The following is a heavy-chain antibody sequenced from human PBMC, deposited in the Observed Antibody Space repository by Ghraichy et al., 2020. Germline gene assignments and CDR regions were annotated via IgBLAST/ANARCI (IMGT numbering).Heavy chain of an antibody. J-gene: IGHJ3*02. D-gene: IGHD1-26*01. CDR3: ATGGVGATPSFAFDI. CDR1: GYTLTELS. CDR2: FDPEDGET. V-gene: IGHV1-24*01. Sequence: ASVKVSCKVSGYTLTELSMHWVRQAPGKGLEWMGGFDPEDGETIYAQKFQGRVTMTEDTSTDTAYMELSSLRSEDTAVYYCATGGVGATPSFAFDIWGQGTMVTVSS.